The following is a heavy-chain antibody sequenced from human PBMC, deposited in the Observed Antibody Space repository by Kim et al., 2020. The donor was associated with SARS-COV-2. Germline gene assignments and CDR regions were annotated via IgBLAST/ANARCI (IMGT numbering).Heavy chain of an antibody. CDR3: AKDTYNTLDL. D-gene: IGHD1-1*01. V-gene: IGHV3-23*01. Sequence: YADSVKGRFTISRDKSKNTLYLQLTSLRAEDTAVYYCAKDTYNTLDLWGQGTMATVSS. J-gene: IGHJ3*01.